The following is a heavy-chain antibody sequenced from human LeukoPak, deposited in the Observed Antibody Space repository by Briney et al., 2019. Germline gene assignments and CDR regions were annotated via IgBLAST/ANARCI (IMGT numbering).Heavy chain of an antibody. CDR1: GYTSTRPD. D-gene: IGHD2-21*01. J-gene: IGHJ3*02. Sequence: ASVKVSCKAAGYTSTRPDINWVRQATGKGLEWLGWMNPSDQTGYAQNFQGRLTFTSDISKNTAYMELSSLTPDDTAVYFCARYTIANGFDMWGQGTMVTVSS. CDR2: MNPSDQT. V-gene: IGHV1-8*01. CDR3: ARYTIANGFDM.